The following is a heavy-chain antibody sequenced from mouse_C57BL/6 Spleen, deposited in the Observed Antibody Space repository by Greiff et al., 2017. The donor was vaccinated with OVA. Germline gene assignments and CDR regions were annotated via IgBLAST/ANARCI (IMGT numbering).Heavy chain of an antibody. Sequence: EVKLVESGAELVRPGASVKLSCTASGFNIKDDYMHWVKQRPEQGLEWIGWIDPENGDTEYASKFQGKATITADTSSNTAYLQLSSLTSEDTAVYYCTTWRGSSYGFAYWGQGTLVTVSA. CDR3: TTWRGSSYGFAY. J-gene: IGHJ3*01. CDR1: GFNIKDDY. V-gene: IGHV14-4*01. CDR2: IDPENGDT. D-gene: IGHD1-1*01.